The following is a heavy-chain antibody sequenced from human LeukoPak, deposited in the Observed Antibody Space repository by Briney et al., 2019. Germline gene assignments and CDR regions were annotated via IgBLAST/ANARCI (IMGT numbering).Heavy chain of an antibody. CDR2: ISAYNGNT. D-gene: IGHD6-19*01. CDR1: GYTFTSYG. CDR3: ARVVFPSDSSGWFDY. V-gene: IGHV1-18*04. Sequence: ASVKVSCKASGYTFTSYGISWVRRAPGQGLEWMGWISAYNGNTNYAQKLQGRVTMTTDTSTSTAYMELRSLRSDDTAVYYCARVVFPSDSSGWFDYWGQGTLVTVSS. J-gene: IGHJ4*02.